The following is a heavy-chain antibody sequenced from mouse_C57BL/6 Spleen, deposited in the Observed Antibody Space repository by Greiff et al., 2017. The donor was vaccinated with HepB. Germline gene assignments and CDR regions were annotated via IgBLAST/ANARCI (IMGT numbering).Heavy chain of an antibody. CDR2: INPSSGYT. CDR3: ARNNITTVVADY. Sequence: VKLMESGAELARPGASVKMSCKASGYTFTSYTMHWVKQRPGQGLEWIGYINPSSGYTKYNQKFKDKVTLTADKSSSTAYMQLSSLTSEDSAVYYCARNNITTVVADYWGQGTTLTVSS. D-gene: IGHD1-1*01. J-gene: IGHJ2*01. V-gene: IGHV1-4*01. CDR1: GYTFTSYT.